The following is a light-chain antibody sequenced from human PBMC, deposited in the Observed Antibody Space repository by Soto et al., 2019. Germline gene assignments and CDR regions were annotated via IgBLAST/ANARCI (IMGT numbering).Light chain of an antibody. Sequence: DILLTQSPDPLSVSPGERAILSCRATQSPFNNYMAWYQRRPGQPPRLLIYDASTMATGVPERFSGSGSGTDFTLTITSLEPEDFAVYYCQQYGASPRTFGQGTKVEIK. V-gene: IGKV3-20*01. CDR1: QSPFNNY. J-gene: IGKJ1*01. CDR2: DAS. CDR3: QQYGASPRT.